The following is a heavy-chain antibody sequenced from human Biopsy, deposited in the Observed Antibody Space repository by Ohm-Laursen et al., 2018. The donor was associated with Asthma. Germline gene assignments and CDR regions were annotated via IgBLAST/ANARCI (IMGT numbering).Heavy chain of an antibody. J-gene: IGHJ1*01. D-gene: IGHD3-3*02. Sequence: LRLSCSASGFTFSSYSMNWVRQVPGKGLEWVANIKHDGSEKNHVDSLKGRFTISRDNAKNSLYLQMNSLRAEDTAVYYCARTFHFWSPYHAEHYQLWGQGTLVTVSS. V-gene: IGHV3-7*01. CDR1: GFTFSSYS. CDR2: IKHDGSEK. CDR3: ARTFHFWSPYHAEHYQL.